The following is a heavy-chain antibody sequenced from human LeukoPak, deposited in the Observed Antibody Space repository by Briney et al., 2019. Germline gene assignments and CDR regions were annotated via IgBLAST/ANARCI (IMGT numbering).Heavy chain of an antibody. D-gene: IGHD3-22*01. V-gene: IGHV4-59*01. J-gene: IGHJ3*02. CDR2: IYYSGST. CDR1: GGSISSYY. CDR3: ARGATMIVVEVDAFDI. Sequence: SETLSLTCTVSGGSISSYYWSWIRQPPGKGLEWIGYIYYSGSTNYNPSLKSRVTISVDTSKNQFSLKLSSVTAADTAVYYCARGATMIVVEVDAFDIWGQGTMVTVSS.